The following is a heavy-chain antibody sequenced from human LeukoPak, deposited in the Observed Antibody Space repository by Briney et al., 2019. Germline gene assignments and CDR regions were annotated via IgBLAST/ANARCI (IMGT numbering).Heavy chain of an antibody. J-gene: IGHJ4*02. CDR1: GGSISSGGHY. D-gene: IGHD3-22*01. Sequence: SQTLSLTCTVSGGSISSGGHYWSWIRQPAGKGLEYLGRISSTGSTNYNPSLKSRVTISVDTSKNQFSLKLSSVTAADTAVYYCARSDVYDSSGYYYDYWGQGTLVTVSS. CDR3: ARSDVYDSSGYYYDY. V-gene: IGHV4-61*02. CDR2: ISSTGST.